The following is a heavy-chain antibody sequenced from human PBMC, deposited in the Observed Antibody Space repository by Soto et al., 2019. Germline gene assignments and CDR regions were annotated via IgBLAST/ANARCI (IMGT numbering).Heavy chain of an antibody. Sequence: GESLKISCKGSGYSFTSYWIGWVRQMPGKGLEWMGIIYPGDSDTRYSPSFQGQVTISADKSISTAYLQWSSLKASDTAMYYCARTRGGSYTLGHWFDPWGQGTLVTVSS. CDR1: GYSFTSYW. V-gene: IGHV5-51*01. D-gene: IGHD1-26*01. CDR2: IYPGDSDT. J-gene: IGHJ5*02. CDR3: ARTRGGSYTLGHWFDP.